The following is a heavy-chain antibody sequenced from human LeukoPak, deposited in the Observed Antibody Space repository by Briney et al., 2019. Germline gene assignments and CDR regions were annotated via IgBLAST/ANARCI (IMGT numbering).Heavy chain of an antibody. V-gene: IGHV4-61*01. CDR2: TYYSGST. D-gene: IGHD4-17*01. J-gene: IGHJ4*02. CDR1: GGSVSSGSYY. Sequence: SETLSLTCTVSGGSVSSGSYYWSWIRQPPGKGLEWIGYTYYSGSTNYNPSLKSRVTISVDTSKNQFSLKLSSVTAADTAVYYCAREAWGSYGDYYFDYWGQGTLVTVSS. CDR3: AREAWGSYGDYYFDY.